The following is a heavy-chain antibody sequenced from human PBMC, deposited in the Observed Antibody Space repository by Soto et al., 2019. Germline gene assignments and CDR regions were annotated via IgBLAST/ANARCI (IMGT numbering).Heavy chain of an antibody. J-gene: IGHJ4*02. Sequence: EVQLLESGGGLVQPGGSLRLSCAASGFTFSSYAMNWVRQAPGKGLWWVSVISGSGGRTYYADSVKGRFTISRDNSKNTLDLQMNSLRAEDTAGYYCARRSSGWYFDYWGQGTLGTVSA. CDR2: ISGSGGRT. D-gene: IGHD6-19*01. V-gene: IGHV3-23*01. CDR1: GFTFSSYA. CDR3: ARRSSGWYFDY.